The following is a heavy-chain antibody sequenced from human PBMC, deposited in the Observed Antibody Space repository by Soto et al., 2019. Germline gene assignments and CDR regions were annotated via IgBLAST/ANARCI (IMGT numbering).Heavy chain of an antibody. V-gene: IGHV3-23*01. CDR3: AKDPYDAFDI. Sequence: GESLKISCAASGFTFSSYAMSWVRQAPGKGLEWVSAISGSGGSTYYADSVKGRFTISRDNSKNTLYLQMNRLRAEDMAVYYCAKDPYDAFDIWGEGTMVTVSS. J-gene: IGHJ3*02. CDR1: GFTFSSYA. CDR2: ISGSGGST.